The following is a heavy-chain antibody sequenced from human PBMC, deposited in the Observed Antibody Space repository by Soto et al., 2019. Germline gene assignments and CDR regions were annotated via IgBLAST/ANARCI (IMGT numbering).Heavy chain of an antibody. CDR2: VSYSGST. J-gene: IGHJ4*02. CDR1: GGSISSTTYY. CDR3: ARHPTALVTGGFDY. V-gene: IGHV4-39*01. Sequence: PSETLSLTCTVSGGSISSTTYYWGWIRQPPGKGLEWIGSVSYSGSTYYSPSLKSRVTISVDTAKNQFSVKLSSVTAADTSVYYCARHPTALVTGGFDYLRQGALVTVSS. D-gene: IGHD5-18*01.